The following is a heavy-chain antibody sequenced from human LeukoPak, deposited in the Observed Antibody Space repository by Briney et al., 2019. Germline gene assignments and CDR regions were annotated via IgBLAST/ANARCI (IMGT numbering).Heavy chain of an antibody. CDR2: ISAYNGNT. CDR1: GYTFTSYG. Sequence: ASVKVSCKASGYTFTSYGISWVRQAPGQGLEWMGWISAYNGNTNYAQKLQGRVTMTTDTSTSTAYMELRSLRSDDTAVYYCARAVMITFGGVIVMGVNYNWFDPWGQGTLVTVSS. CDR3: ARAVMITFGGVIVMGVNYNWFDP. V-gene: IGHV1-18*01. D-gene: IGHD3-16*02. J-gene: IGHJ5*02.